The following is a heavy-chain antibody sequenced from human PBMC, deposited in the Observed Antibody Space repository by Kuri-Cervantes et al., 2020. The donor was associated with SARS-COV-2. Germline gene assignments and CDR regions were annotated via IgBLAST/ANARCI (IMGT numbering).Heavy chain of an antibody. J-gene: IGHJ1*01. CDR3: ARQGPTTVTTFTSLAEVGFQH. CDR2: INHSGST. CDR1: GGSFSGYY. D-gene: IGHD4-17*01. V-gene: IGHV4-34*01. Sequence: SETLSLTCAVYGGSFSGYYWSWIRQPPGKGLEWVGEINHSGSTNYNPSLKSRVTISVDTSKNQFSLKLSSVTAADAAVYYCARQGPTTVTTFTSLAEVGFQHWGQGTLVTVSS.